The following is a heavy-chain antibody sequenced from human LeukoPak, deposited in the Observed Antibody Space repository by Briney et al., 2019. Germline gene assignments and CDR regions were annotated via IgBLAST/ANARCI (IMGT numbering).Heavy chain of an antibody. CDR3: ARDGRSGSYYFDY. V-gene: IGHV3-48*01. CDR2: ISSSSSTI. Sequence: GGSLRLSCAASGFTFSSYSMVWVRQAPGKGLEWVSYISSSSSTIYYADSVKGRFTISRDNAKNSLYLQMNSLRAEDTAVYYCARDGRSGSYYFDYWGQGTLVTVSS. J-gene: IGHJ4*02. D-gene: IGHD1-26*01. CDR1: GFTFSSYS.